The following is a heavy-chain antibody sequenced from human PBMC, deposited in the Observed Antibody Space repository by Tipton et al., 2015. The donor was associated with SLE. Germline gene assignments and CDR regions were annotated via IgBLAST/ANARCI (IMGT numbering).Heavy chain of an antibody. Sequence: SLRLPCAASGFTFSTYNMNWVRQAPGKGLEWVSSISSSSSYIYYADPMKGRFSISRDNAKNSLHLQMNSLRAEDTAVYYCAVTFGGVIVRGGFDIWGQGTMVTVSS. CDR2: ISSSSSYI. D-gene: IGHD3-16*02. CDR1: GFTFSTYN. J-gene: IGHJ3*02. CDR3: AVTFGGVIVRGGFDI. V-gene: IGHV3-21*03.